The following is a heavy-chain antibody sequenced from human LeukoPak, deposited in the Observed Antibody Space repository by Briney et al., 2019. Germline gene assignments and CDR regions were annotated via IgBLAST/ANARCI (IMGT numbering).Heavy chain of an antibody. J-gene: IGHJ4*02. CDR2: ISWNSGSI. D-gene: IGHD5-12*01. CDR3: AKDGVRGYSGYDYFFDY. V-gene: IGHV3-9*03. CDR1: GFTFDDYA. Sequence: GGSLRLSCAASGFTFDDYAMHWVRQAPGKGLEWVSGISWNSGSIGYADSVKGRFTISRDNAKNSLYLQMNSLRAEDMASYYCAKDGVRGYSGYDYFFDYWGQGTLVTVSS.